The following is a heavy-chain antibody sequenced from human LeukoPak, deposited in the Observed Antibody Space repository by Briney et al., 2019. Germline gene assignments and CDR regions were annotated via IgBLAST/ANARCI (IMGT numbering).Heavy chain of an antibody. Sequence: SETLSLTCTVSGYSISLGYYWGWIRQLPGKGLEWIGSFYHTGRTYYNPSLKSRVTVSGDTSKNQFSLKLSSVTAADTAVYYCARDMGWNGLVDSWGQGTLVTVSS. J-gene: IGHJ4*02. CDR2: FYHTGRT. CDR1: GYSISLGYY. V-gene: IGHV4-38-2*02. CDR3: ARDMGWNGLVDS. D-gene: IGHD1-1*01.